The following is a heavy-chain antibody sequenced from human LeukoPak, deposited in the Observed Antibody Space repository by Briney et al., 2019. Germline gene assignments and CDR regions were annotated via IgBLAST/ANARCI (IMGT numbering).Heavy chain of an antibody. Sequence: PGGSLRLSCAASGFTFDDYGMSWVRQAPGKGLEWVSGINWNGGSTGYEDSVKGRFTISRDNAKNTLYLQMNSLTAEDTAVYYCARGRDGYNSPYYYYGMDVWGQGTTVTVSS. D-gene: IGHD5-24*01. V-gene: IGHV3-20*04. CDR1: GFTFDDYG. CDR3: ARGRDGYNSPYYYYGMDV. CDR2: INWNGGST. J-gene: IGHJ6*02.